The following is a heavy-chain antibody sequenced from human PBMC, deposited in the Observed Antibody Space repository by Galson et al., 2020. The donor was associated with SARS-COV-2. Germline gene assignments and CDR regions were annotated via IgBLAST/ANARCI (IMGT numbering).Heavy chain of an antibody. CDR2: IYTSGST. D-gene: IGHD3-9*01. Sequence: SQTLSLTCTVSGGSISSGSYYWSWIRQPAGKGLEWNGRIYTSGSTNSNPSLKSRVTISVDTSKNQFSLKLSSVTAADTAVYYCANTYYDILTGWGSDYWGQGTLVTVSS. CDR1: GGSISSGSYY. V-gene: IGHV4-61*02. CDR3: ANTYYDILTGWGSDY. J-gene: IGHJ4*02.